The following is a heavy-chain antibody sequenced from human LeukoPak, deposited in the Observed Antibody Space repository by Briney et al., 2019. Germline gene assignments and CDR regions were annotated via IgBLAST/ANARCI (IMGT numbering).Heavy chain of an antibody. CDR1: GFTFSNYW. J-gene: IGHJ6*02. CDR3: ARRNAMDV. CDR2: INRDGSER. V-gene: IGHV3-7*03. Sequence: GGSLRLSCAASGFTFSNYWMTWVRQAPGKGLEWVANINRDGSERYYVDSVKGRFTISRDDAKSSLYLRMNSLRAEDTAVYYCARRNAMDVWGQGTTVIVFS.